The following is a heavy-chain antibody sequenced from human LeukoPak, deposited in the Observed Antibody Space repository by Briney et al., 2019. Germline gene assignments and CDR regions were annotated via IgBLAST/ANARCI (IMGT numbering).Heavy chain of an antibody. D-gene: IGHD2-15*01. Sequence: SETLSLTCAVSGGTISGSNWWSWDRQPPGKGLEWIGEIYHSGSTNYNPSLKSRVTISVDKSKNQFSLKLGSVTAADTAVYYCASLVVAAQYYFDYWGQGTLVTVSS. CDR1: GGTISGSNW. V-gene: IGHV4-4*02. CDR3: ASLVVAAQYYFDY. CDR2: IYHSGST. J-gene: IGHJ4*02.